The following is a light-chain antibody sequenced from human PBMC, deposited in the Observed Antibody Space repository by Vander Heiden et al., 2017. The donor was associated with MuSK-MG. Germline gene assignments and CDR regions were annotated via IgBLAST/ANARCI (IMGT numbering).Light chain of an antibody. Sequence: PTQSPKKSGAPGQRVPISCTGSSSNIGAGYDVHWYQQRPGTAPKLLIYGNSNRPSGVPDRFSGSKSGSSASAADTMRHAVEAAVQSCQSPIWNINSWVFGGGTKLTVL. CDR1: SSNIGAGYD. CDR2: GNS. V-gene: IGLV1-40*01. CDR3: QSPIWNINSWV. J-gene: IGLJ3*02.